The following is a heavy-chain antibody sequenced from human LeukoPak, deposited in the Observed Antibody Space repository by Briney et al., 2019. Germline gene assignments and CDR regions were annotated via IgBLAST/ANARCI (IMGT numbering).Heavy chain of an antibody. CDR2: ISGSGGST. Sequence: GGPLRLSCAASGFTFSSYAMSWVRQAPGKGLEWVSAISGSGGSTYYADSVKGRFTISRDNSKNTLYLQMNSLRAEDTAVYYCARSSNGFPYTSEDYWGQGTLVTVSS. J-gene: IGHJ4*02. V-gene: IGHV3-23*01. CDR3: ARSSNGFPYTSEDY. CDR1: GFTFSSYA. D-gene: IGHD3-16*01.